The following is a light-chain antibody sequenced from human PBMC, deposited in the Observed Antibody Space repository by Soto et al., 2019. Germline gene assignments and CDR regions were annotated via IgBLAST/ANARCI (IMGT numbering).Light chain of an antibody. CDR3: HPYKSSWT. V-gene: IGKV1-5*03. CDR2: KAS. CDR1: QSISRW. Sequence: DIQMTQSPSTLSASVGDRVTITCRASQSISRWLAWYQQSPGKAPKLLIYKASSLGSGVPSRFSGRGSGTEFTLTLSSLQPDDFATYYCHPYKSSWTFGQGTKVEIK. J-gene: IGKJ1*01.